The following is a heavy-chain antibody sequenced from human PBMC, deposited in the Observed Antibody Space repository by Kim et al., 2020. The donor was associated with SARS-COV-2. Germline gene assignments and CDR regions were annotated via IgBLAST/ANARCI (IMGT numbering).Heavy chain of an antibody. CDR2: IYYSGST. Sequence: SETLSLTCTVSGGSVSSGSYYWSWIRQPPGKGLEWIGYIYYSGSTNYNPSLKSRVTISVDTSKNQFSLKLSSVTAADTAVYYCARVYSDGSTNWFDPWGQGTLVTVSS. J-gene: IGHJ5*02. CDR3: ARVYSDGSTNWFDP. CDR1: GGSVSSGSYY. D-gene: IGHD5-18*01. V-gene: IGHV4-61*01.